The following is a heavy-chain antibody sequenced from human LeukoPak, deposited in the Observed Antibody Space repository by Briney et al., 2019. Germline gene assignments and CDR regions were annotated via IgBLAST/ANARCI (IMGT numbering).Heavy chain of an antibody. CDR3: AREPGYSYGFDAFDI. CDR1: GLTFSDFY. Sequence: GGSLRLSCVVSGLTFSDFYMSWVRQAPGKGLEWLSYISPSGAPIYNVDSVKGRFTISRDNAKDSLYLQMNSLRAEDTVVYYCAREPGYSYGFDAFDIWGQGTMVTVSS. J-gene: IGHJ3*02. V-gene: IGHV3-11*04. CDR2: ISPSGAPI. D-gene: IGHD5-18*01.